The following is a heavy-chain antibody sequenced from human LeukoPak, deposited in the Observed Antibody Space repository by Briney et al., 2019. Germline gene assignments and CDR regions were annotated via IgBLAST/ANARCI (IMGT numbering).Heavy chain of an antibody. CDR3: ARDMSGAFDI. CDR2: INPSGGST. D-gene: IGHD3-10*01. V-gene: IGHV1-46*01. J-gene: IGHJ3*02. CDR1: GYTFINYY. Sequence: ASVKVSCKASGYTFINYYMHWVRQAPGQGLEWMAIINPSGGSTTYAQKFQGRVTMTRDTSTSTVYLEVNSLRSEDTAVYYCARDMSGAFDIWGQGTMVTVSS.